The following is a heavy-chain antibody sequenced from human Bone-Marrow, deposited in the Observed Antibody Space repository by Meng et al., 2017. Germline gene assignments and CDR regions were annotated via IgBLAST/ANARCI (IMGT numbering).Heavy chain of an antibody. CDR1: GGSFSDYY. CDR2: ISHSGST. D-gene: IGHD5-18*01. V-gene: IGHV4-34*01. Sequence: QVQLQQWGAGLLKPSETLSLTCAVYGGSFSDYYWSWRRQPPGKGLEWIGEISHSGSTTYNPSLKSRVTISIDTSKSQVSLNLSSVTAADTAVYYCARQKFSYGLGPPAYWGQGTLVTVSS. CDR3: ARQKFSYGLGPPAY. J-gene: IGHJ4*02.